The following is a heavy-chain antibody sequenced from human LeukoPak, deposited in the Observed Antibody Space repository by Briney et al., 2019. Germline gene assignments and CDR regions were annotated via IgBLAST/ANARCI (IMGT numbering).Heavy chain of an antibody. CDR1: GYTFTCYY. CDR3: ARGSGDGYNYHSEVPDDAFDI. CDR2: INPNSGGT. Sequence: ASVKVSCKASGYTFTCYYMHCVGQAPGQGREWRGWINPNSGGTNYAQKFQGRVAITRETTNSKDNMELSRLRSDDTAVYYCARGSGDGYNYHSEVPDDAFDIWGQGTVVTVSS. V-gene: IGHV1-2*02. D-gene: IGHD5-24*01. J-gene: IGHJ3*02.